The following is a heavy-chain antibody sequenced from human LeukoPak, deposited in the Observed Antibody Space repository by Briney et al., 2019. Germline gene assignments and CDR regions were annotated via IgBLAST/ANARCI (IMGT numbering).Heavy chain of an antibody. CDR1: GFTFSDYW. V-gene: IGHV3-7*01. CDR2: IKQDGSEK. Sequence: GGSLRLSCEASGFTFSDYWLSWVRQAPGKGLEWVANIKQDGSEKNYVDSVKGRFTISRDSAKNSLYLQMNSLRAEDTAVYYCVRGPYALYWGQGTLVSVSS. J-gene: IGHJ4*02. D-gene: IGHD2-2*01. CDR3: VRGPYALY.